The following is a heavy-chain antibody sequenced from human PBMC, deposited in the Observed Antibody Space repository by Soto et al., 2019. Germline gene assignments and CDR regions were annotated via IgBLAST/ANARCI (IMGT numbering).Heavy chain of an antibody. D-gene: IGHD5-18*01. CDR3: ARSGSKYGANAFDI. J-gene: IGHJ3*02. V-gene: IGHV4-59*01. Sequence: SETLSLTCTVSGGSISDYYWNWIRQPPGKGLEYIGHIYYIGTTNYNPSLKSRATISVDTSKNQFSLKLTSVTAADTAVYFCARSGSKYGANAFDIWDQGTMVTVSS. CDR2: IYYIGTT. CDR1: GGSISDYY.